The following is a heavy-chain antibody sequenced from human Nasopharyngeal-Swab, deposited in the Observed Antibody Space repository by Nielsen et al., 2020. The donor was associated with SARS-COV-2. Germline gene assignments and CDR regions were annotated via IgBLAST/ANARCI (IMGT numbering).Heavy chain of an antibody. J-gene: IGHJ4*02. D-gene: IGHD1-26*01. CDR2: ISWNSGSI. CDR1: GFTFDDYA. Sequence: SLKISCAASGFTFDDYAMHWVRQAPGKGLEWVSGISWNSGSIGYADSVKGRFTISRDNAKNSLYLQMNSLRAEDTALYYCAKLPLPQSYSGSYHDYWGQGTLVTVSS. V-gene: IGHV3-9*01. CDR3: AKLPLPQSYSGSYHDY.